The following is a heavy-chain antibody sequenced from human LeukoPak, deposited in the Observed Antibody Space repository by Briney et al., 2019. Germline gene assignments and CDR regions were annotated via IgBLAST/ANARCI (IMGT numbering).Heavy chain of an antibody. D-gene: IGHD3-10*01. Sequence: PSETLSLTCAVYGGSFSGYYWSWIRQPPGKGLEWIGEINHSGSTNYNPSLKSRVTISVDTSKNQFSLKLSSVTAADTAVYYCARVRFGGYYYGSGSYYIDYWGQGTLVTVSS. J-gene: IGHJ4*02. CDR1: GGSFSGYY. V-gene: IGHV4-34*01. CDR3: ARVRFGGYYYGSGSYYIDY. CDR2: INHSGST.